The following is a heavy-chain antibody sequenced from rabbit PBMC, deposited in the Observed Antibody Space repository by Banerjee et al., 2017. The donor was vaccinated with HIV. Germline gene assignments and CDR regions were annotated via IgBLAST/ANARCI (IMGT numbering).Heavy chain of an antibody. CDR1: GFSFSGSDW. J-gene: IGHJ4*01. CDR3: ARDLAGVIGWNFNL. D-gene: IGHD4-1*01. V-gene: IGHV1S45*01. CDR2: IDTSSGNT. Sequence: QEQLEESGGDLVKPEGSLTLTCTASGFSFSGSDWIFWVRQAPGKGLEWIAFIDTSSGNTVYASWVNGRFTISLDNAQNTVFLRMTGLTAADTATYFCARDLAGVIGWNFNLWGQGTLVNVS.